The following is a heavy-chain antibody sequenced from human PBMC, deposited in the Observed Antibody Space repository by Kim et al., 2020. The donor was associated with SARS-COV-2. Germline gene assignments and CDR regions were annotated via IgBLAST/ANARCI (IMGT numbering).Heavy chain of an antibody. CDR2: IYYSGST. CDR1: GVSISSGGYY. V-gene: IGHV4-31*03. D-gene: IGHD3-3*01. J-gene: IGHJ4*02. CDR3: ASGERRGYDFWSAYPRPYFDY. Sequence: SETLSLTCTVSGVSISSGGYYWSWIRQHPGKGLEWIGYIYYSGSTYYNPSLKSRVTISVDTSKNQFSLKLSSVTAADTAVYYCASGERRGYDFWSAYPRPYFDYWGQGTLVTVSS.